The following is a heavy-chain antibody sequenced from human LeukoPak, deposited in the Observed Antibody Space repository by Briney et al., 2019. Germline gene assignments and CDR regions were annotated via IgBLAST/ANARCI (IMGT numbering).Heavy chain of an antibody. D-gene: IGHD4-11*01. CDR1: GFTFSSYA. CDR2: ISGSGGST. J-gene: IGHJ6*02. V-gene: IGHV3-23*01. Sequence: PGGSLRLSCAASGFTFSSYAMSWVRQAPGKGLEWVSAISGSGGSTYYADSVKGRFTISRDNSKNTLYLQMNSLRAEDTAVYYCARDRGYSNQPDYYYYGMDVWGQGTTVTVSS. CDR3: ARDRGYSNQPDYYYYGMDV.